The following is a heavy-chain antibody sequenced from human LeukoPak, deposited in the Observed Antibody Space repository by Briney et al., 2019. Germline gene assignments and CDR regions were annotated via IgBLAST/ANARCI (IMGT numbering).Heavy chain of an antibody. D-gene: IGHD6-13*01. CDR2: INAGNGNT. CDR3: ARDRSGGSSWSFDY. CDR1: GYIFTSYA. J-gene: IGHJ4*02. Sequence: ASVKVSCKASGYIFTSYAMHWVRQAPGQRLEWMGWINAGNGNTKYSQKFRGRVTTTRDTSASTAYMELSSLRSEDTAVFYCARDRSGGSSWSFDYWGQGTLVTVSS. V-gene: IGHV1-3*01.